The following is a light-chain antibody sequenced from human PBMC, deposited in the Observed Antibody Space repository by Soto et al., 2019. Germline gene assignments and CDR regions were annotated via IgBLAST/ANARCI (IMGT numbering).Light chain of an antibody. CDR1: QSVSSY. CDR2: DAS. CDR3: QQRSNWPRT. Sequence: EIVLTQSPATLSLSPGERATLSCRASQSVSSYLAWYQQKVGQTPRLLIYDASNRATGIPARFSGSGSATDFTLTISSLEPEDFAVYYCQQRSNWPRTFGQGTKVEIK. J-gene: IGKJ1*01. V-gene: IGKV3-11*01.